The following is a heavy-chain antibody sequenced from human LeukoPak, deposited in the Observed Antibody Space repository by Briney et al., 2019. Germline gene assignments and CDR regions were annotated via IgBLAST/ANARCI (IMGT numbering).Heavy chain of an antibody. V-gene: IGHV3-7*03. CDR1: GFAFTNYW. CDR3: AKWQERWVALLEY. D-gene: IGHD4-23*01. Sequence: GGSLRLSCAASGFAFTNYWMSWVRQAPGKGLEWVANMKPDGSERYYVDSVKGRFTVSRDNAKNSLYFQMNSLGAKDTAVYYCAKWQERWVALLEYWGQGTLVTVSS. J-gene: IGHJ4*02. CDR2: MKPDGSER.